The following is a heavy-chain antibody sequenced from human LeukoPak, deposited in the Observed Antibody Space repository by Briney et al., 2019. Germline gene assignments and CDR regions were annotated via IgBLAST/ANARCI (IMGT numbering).Heavy chain of an antibody. V-gene: IGHV4-38-2*02. CDR3: ARAGQQLVPPFDY. CDR1: GYSISSGYY. J-gene: IGHJ4*02. Sequence: SETLSLTCSVSGYSISSGYYWGWIRQPPGKGLEWIGSIYQSGSTNYNPSLESRVTISVDTSKNQFSLKLTSLTAADTAVYYCARAGQQLVPPFDYWGQGTLVTVSS. CDR2: IYQSGST. D-gene: IGHD6-6*01.